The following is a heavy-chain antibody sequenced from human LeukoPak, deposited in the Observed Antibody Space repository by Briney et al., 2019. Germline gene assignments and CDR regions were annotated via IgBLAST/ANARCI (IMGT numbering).Heavy chain of an antibody. CDR3: ASTDSSGYHARTGGAFDI. V-gene: IGHV1-18*01. Sequence: ASVKVSSKASGYTFTSYGISWVRQAPGQGLEWMGWISAYNGNTNYAQNLQSRVTLNTDTSTSRAYMELRSLRYDDTAVYYCASTDSSGYHARTGGAFDIWGQGTMVTVSS. CDR1: GYTFTSYG. J-gene: IGHJ3*02. CDR2: ISAYNGNT. D-gene: IGHD3-22*01.